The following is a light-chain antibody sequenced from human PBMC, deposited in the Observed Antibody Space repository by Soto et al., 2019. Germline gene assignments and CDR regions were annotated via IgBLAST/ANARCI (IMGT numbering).Light chain of an antibody. CDR1: SSDVGGYKH. CDR3: NSQRSSGTRV. V-gene: IGLV2-14*01. J-gene: IGLJ1*01. Sequence: QSVLTQPASVSGSPGQSITISCTGTSSDVGGYKHVSWYQHHPGKAPNLMIYEVSNRPSGVSNRFSGSKSGYTASLTISGLQDEDEADYYCNSQRSSGTRVFGTGTKLTVL. CDR2: EVS.